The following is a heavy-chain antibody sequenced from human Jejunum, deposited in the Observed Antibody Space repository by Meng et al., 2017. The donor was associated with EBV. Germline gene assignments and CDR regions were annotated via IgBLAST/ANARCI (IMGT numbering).Heavy chain of an antibody. D-gene: IGHD2-2*01. V-gene: IGHV3-72*01. CDR2: IRNKVNSYTT. Sequence: VQVVEAGGGLVQPGGSLRLSCAASGFTFSDHYMEWVRQAPGKGLEWLGRIRNKVNSYTTQYAASVKGRFTISRDDSKNSLYLQMNSLKTEDTAVYYCAQVGVPAAEGGHWGQGTLVTVSS. J-gene: IGHJ4*02. CDR1: GFTFSDHY. CDR3: AQVGVPAAEGGH.